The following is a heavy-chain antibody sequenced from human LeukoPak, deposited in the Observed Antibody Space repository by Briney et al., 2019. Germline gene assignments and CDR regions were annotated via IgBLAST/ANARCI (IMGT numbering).Heavy chain of an antibody. Sequence: SETLSLTCSVSGGSISGYYWTWIRQPAGKGLEWIGRVYTSGSTNYNPSLKTRLTMSVDTSKNQFSLKLSSVTAADTAVYYCARLITGTTTAFDIWGQGTMVTVSS. CDR1: GGSISGYY. D-gene: IGHD1-7*01. J-gene: IGHJ3*02. V-gene: IGHV4-4*07. CDR3: ARLITGTTTAFDI. CDR2: VYTSGST.